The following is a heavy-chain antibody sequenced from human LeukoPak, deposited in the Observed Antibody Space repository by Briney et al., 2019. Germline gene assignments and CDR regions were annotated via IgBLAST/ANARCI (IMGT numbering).Heavy chain of an antibody. Sequence: GGSLRLSCAASGFTFSSYSMNWVRQAPGKGLEWVSYISSSSSTIYYADSVKGRFTISRDNAKNSLYLQMNSLRAEDTAVYYCARKWDYYGSGSPIDYWGQGTLVTVSS. CDR2: ISSSSSTI. D-gene: IGHD3-10*01. CDR1: GFTFSSYS. J-gene: IGHJ4*02. V-gene: IGHV3-48*04. CDR3: ARKWDYYGSGSPIDY.